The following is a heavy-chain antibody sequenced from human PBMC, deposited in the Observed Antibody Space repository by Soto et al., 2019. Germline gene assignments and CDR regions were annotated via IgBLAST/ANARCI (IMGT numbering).Heavy chain of an antibody. CDR3: TTLTTVVTPSLNWFDP. CDR1: GFTFSSYA. V-gene: IGHV3-15*07. CDR2: IKSKTDGGTT. J-gene: IGHJ5*02. Sequence: GGSLRLSCAASGFTFSSYAMNWVRQAPGKGLEWVGRIKSKTDGGTTDYAAPVKGRFTISRDDSKNTLYLQMNSLKTEDTAVYYCTTLTTVVTPSLNWFDPWGQGTLVTVSS. D-gene: IGHD4-17*01.